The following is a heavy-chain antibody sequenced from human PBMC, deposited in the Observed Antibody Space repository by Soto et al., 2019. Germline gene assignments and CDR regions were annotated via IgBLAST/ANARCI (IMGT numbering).Heavy chain of an antibody. CDR3: ARDQAVEAYYYYGMDV. J-gene: IGHJ6*02. Sequence: GGSLRLSCAASGFTFSSYAMHWVRQAPGKGLEWVAVISYDGSNKYYADSVKGRFTISRDNSKNTLYLQMNSLRAEDTAVYYCARDQAVEAYYYYGMDVWGQGTTVTVSS. V-gene: IGHV3-30-3*01. CDR2: ISYDGSNK. CDR1: GFTFSSYA. D-gene: IGHD6-19*01.